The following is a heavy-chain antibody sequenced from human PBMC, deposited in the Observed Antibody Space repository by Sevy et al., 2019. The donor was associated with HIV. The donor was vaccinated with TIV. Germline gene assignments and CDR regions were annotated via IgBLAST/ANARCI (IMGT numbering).Heavy chain of an antibody. CDR2: INSDGSST. D-gene: IGHD1-26*01. CDR1: GFTFSSYW. J-gene: IGHJ3*02. Sequence: GGSLRLSCAASGFTFSSYWMHWVRQAPGKGLVWVSRINSDGSSTSYADSVKGRFTISRDNAKNTLYRQMNRLRAEDTAVYYCARGSGSYEVWNDAFDIWGQGTMVTVSS. V-gene: IGHV3-74*01. CDR3: ARGSGSYEVWNDAFDI.